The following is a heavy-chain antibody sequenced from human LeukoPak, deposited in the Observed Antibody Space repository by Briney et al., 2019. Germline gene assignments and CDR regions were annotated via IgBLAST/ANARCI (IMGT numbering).Heavy chain of an antibody. CDR1: GGSFSGYY. CDR2: INHSGGT. Sequence: PSETLSLTCAVYGGSFSGYYWSWIRQPPGKGLEWIGEINHSGGTNYNPSLKSGGTISVDTSKSHFSLKRGSVTAADAAVYYCARKATMVRGVTRRGYYFDYWGQGTLVTVSS. CDR3: ARKATMVRGVTRRGYYFDY. D-gene: IGHD3-10*01. J-gene: IGHJ4*02. V-gene: IGHV4-34*01.